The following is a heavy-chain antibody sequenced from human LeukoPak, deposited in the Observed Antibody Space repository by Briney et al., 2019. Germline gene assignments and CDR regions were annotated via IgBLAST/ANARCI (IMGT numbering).Heavy chain of an antibody. CDR2: ISFDGKKE. CDR1: GFRLIKYA. Sequence: GGSLRLSCEASGFRLIKYAMHWVRQAPGRGLEWVAVISFDGKKEFYADSVRGRFTISRDNSKNALFLQMNSLQTDDTAIYYCARASMATINYYYFYMDAWGKGTTVTVSS. CDR3: ARASMATINYYYFYMDA. V-gene: IGHV3-30*04. J-gene: IGHJ6*03. D-gene: IGHD5-24*01.